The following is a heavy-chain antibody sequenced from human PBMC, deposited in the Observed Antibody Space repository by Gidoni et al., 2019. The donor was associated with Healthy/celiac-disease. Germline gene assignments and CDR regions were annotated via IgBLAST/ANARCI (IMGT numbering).Heavy chain of an antibody. J-gene: IGHJ6*02. V-gene: IGHV3-30*18. CDR2: ISYDGSNN. CDR1: GFTFSSYG. CDR3: AKRYYYYYGMDV. Sequence: QVQLVESGGGVVQPGRSLRLPCAASGFTFSSYGLHWVRQAPGTGLEWLAVISYDGSNNYYAVSVKGRFTISRDNSKNTLCLQMNNLRADDTAVYYCAKRYYYYYGMDVWGQGTTVTVSS.